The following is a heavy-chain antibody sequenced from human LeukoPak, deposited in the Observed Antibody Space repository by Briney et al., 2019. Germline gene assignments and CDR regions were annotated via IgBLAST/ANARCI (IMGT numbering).Heavy chain of an antibody. CDR1: GFTFHDHA. J-gene: IGHJ4*02. CDR2: ISWNSGSI. Sequence: GGSLRLSCAASGFTFHDHAMHWVRQAPGKGLEWVSGISWNSGSIVYADSVKGRFTISRDNANNSLYLQMNSLRAEDMALYYCAKDWGNGYSYGGFDYWGQGTLVTVSS. V-gene: IGHV3-9*03. CDR3: AKDWGNGYSYGGFDY. D-gene: IGHD5-18*01.